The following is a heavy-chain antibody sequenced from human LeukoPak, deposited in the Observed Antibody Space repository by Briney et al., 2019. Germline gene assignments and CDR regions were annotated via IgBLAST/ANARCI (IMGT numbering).Heavy chain of an antibody. CDR1: GYTFTSYG. CDR3: ARGYSSSWYGYYMDV. D-gene: IGHD6-13*01. Sequence: ASVKVSCKASGYTFTSYGISWVRQAPGQGLEWMGWISAYNGNTNYAQKLQGRVTMTTDTSTSTAYMELSSLRSEDTAVYYCARGYSSSWYGYYMDVWGKGTTVTVSS. V-gene: IGHV1-18*01. J-gene: IGHJ6*03. CDR2: ISAYNGNT.